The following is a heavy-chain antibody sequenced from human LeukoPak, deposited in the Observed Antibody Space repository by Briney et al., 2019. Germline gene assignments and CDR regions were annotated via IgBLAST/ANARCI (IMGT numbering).Heavy chain of an antibody. Sequence: GGSLRLSCAASGFTFDDYAMHWVRQAPGKGLEWVSGISWNSGSIGYADSVKGRFTISRDNAKNTLDLQMNSLRAEDTAVYYCTRGVSSGGSYSVFDYWGQGTLVTVSS. D-gene: IGHD3-16*01. CDR2: ISWNSGSI. V-gene: IGHV3-9*01. CDR3: TRGVSSGGSYSVFDY. J-gene: IGHJ4*02. CDR1: GFTFDDYA.